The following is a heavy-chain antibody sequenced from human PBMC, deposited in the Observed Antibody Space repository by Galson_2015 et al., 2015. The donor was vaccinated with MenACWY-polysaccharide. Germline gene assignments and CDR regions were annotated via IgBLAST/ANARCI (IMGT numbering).Heavy chain of an antibody. D-gene: IGHD2-15*01. J-gene: IGHJ5*01. CDR3: AKTRSGTAGSLKHWFDS. CDR1: GFTFSSYA. V-gene: IGHV3-23*01. Sequence: SLRLSCAASGFTFSSYAMSWARQAPGKGLEWVSGISGTSRSAYYADSVRGRFTISRDNSKNTLYLQINSLRAEDTAVYYCAKTRSGTAGSLKHWFDSWGQGTLVTVSS. CDR2: ISGTSRSA.